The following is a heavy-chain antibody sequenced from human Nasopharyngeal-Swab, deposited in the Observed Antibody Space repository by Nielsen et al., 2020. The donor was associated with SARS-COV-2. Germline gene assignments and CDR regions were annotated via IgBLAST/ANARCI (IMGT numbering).Heavy chain of an antibody. CDR3: ARDGTTSQTSYYYYGMGV. V-gene: IGHV1-69*13. J-gene: IGHJ6*02. D-gene: IGHD4-17*01. CDR2: IIPIFGTA. CDR1: GGTFSSYA. Sequence: SVKVSCKASGGTFSSYAISWVRQAPGQGLEWMGGIIPIFGTANYAQKFQGRVTITADESTSTAYMELSSLRSEDTAVYYCARDGTTSQTSYYYYGMGVWGQGTTVTVSS.